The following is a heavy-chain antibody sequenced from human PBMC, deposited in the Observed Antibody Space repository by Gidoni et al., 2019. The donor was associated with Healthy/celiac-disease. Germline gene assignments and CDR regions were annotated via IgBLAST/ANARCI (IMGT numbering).Heavy chain of an antibody. CDR1: GFTFSSSC. J-gene: IGHJ4*02. CDR2: IWYDGSNK. V-gene: IGHV3-33*01. CDR3: ARDRAHAMWG. D-gene: IGHD2-2*01. Sequence: QVQLVESGGGVVQPGRSLRLSCAASGFTFSSSCMHWVRQAPGKGLEWVAVIWYDGSNKYYADSWKGRFTISRDNSKNTLYLQMNSLRAEDTAVYYCARDRAHAMWGWGQGTLVTVSS.